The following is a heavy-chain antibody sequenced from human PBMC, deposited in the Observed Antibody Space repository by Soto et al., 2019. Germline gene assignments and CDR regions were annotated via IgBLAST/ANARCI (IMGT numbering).Heavy chain of an antibody. CDR3: ARAKYCTNGVCYPWYYYYGMDV. J-gene: IGHJ6*02. Sequence: SETLSLTCSVTGASVSSYSWSWIRQSPGKGLEWIGYIHYSGSTNYNPSLKSRVTISVDTSKNQFSLKLSSVTAADTAVYYCARAKYCTNGVCYPWYYYYGMDVWGQGTTVTVSS. CDR1: GASVSSYS. CDR2: IHYSGST. D-gene: IGHD2-8*01. V-gene: IGHV4-59*02.